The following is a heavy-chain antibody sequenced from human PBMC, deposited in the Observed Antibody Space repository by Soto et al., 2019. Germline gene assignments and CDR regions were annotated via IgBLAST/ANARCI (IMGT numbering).Heavy chain of an antibody. Sequence: EVQLLESGGGLVQPGGSLRLSCAASGFTFSSYAMSWVRQAPGKGLEWVSAISGSGGSTYYADSVKGRFTISRDNSKNTRYLQTNSLRAEDTAVYYCARASRKEIYYYYGMDVWVQGTTVTVSS. CDR1: GFTFSSYA. V-gene: IGHV3-23*01. J-gene: IGHJ6*02. CDR2: ISGSGGST. D-gene: IGHD6-6*01. CDR3: ARASRKEIYYYYGMDV.